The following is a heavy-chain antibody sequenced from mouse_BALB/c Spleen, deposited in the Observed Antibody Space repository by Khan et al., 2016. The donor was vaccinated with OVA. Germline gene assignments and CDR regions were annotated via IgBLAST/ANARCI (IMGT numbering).Heavy chain of an antibody. J-gene: IGHJ1*01. CDR3: TRSLITTWYFDV. CDR2: LSFGSATI. V-gene: IGHV5-17*02. Sequence: EVELVESGGGLVQPGGSRKLSCAASGFTFSSFGMHWVRQAPEKGLEWVAYLSFGSATIYYADTVKGRFTISRANPKNTLFLQMTSLRSEDTAMYYCTRSLITTWYFDVWGAGTTVTVSS. CDR1: GFTFSSFG. D-gene: IGHD2-4*01.